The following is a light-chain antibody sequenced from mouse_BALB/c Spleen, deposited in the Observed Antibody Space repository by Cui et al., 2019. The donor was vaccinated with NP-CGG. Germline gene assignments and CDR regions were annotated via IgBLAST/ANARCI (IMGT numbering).Light chain of an antibody. V-gene: IGLV1*01. CDR3: ALWYSNHWV. J-gene: IGLJ1*01. CDR2: GTN. Sequence: QAVVTEESALTTSPGETVTLTCSSSNGADTTSDYAKLVQEKPDHLFPGLIGGTNNRVPGVPARFSGSLIGDKAALTITGAQTEDEAIYFCALWYSNHWVFGGGTKLTVL. CDR1: NGADTTSDY.